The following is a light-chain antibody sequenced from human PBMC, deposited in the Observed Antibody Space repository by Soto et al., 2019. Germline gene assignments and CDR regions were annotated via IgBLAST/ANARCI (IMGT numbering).Light chain of an antibody. CDR2: GNS. J-gene: IGLJ2*01. Sequence: QLVLTQPPSVSGAPGQRVTISCTGSSSNIGAGYDVHWYQQLPGTAPKLLIFGNSNRPSGVPDRFSGSKSGTSASLAITGLQAEDEADYYCQSYDSSLSGSSVLFGGGTQLTVL. V-gene: IGLV1-40*01. CDR1: SSNIGAGYD. CDR3: QSYDSSLSGSSVL.